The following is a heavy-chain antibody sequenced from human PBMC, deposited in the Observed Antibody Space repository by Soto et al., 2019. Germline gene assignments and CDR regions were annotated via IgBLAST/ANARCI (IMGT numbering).Heavy chain of an antibody. CDR3: AKDSTAYSSSYDFDY. Sequence: EVQLLESGGGLVQPGGSLRLSCAASGFTFSSYAMSWVRQAPGKGLEWVSAICGSGGSTYYADSVKGRFTISRDNSKNTLYLQMNSLRAEDTAVYYCAKDSTAYSSSYDFDYWGQGTLVTVSS. V-gene: IGHV3-23*01. J-gene: IGHJ4*02. CDR2: ICGSGGST. D-gene: IGHD6-6*01. CDR1: GFTFSSYA.